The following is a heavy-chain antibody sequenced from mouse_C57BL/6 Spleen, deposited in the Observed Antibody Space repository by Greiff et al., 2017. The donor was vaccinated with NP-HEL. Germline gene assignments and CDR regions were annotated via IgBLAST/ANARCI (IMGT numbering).Heavy chain of an antibody. CDR2: INPYNGGT. Sequence: EVQLQQSGPVLVKPGASVKMSCKASGYTFTDYYMNWVKQSHGKSLEWIGVINPYNGGTSYNQKFKGKATLTVDKSSSTAYMELNSLTSEDSAVYYCATTVVATDWYFDVWGTGTTVTVSS. CDR3: ATTVVATDWYFDV. CDR1: GYTFTDYY. V-gene: IGHV1-19*01. D-gene: IGHD1-1*01. J-gene: IGHJ1*03.